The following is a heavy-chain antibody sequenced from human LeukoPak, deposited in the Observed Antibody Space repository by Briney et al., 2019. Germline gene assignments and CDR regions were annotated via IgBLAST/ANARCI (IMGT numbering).Heavy chain of an antibody. Sequence: ASXKVSCKASGYTFTCYYMHWVRQAPGQGLEWMGWINPNSGGTNYAQKFQGRVTMTRDTSISTAYMELSRLRSDDTAVYYCARDPIAARHYYYNMDVWGKGTTVTVSS. J-gene: IGHJ6*03. V-gene: IGHV1-2*02. CDR2: INPNSGGT. CDR3: ARDPIAARHYYYNMDV. CDR1: GYTFTCYY. D-gene: IGHD6-6*01.